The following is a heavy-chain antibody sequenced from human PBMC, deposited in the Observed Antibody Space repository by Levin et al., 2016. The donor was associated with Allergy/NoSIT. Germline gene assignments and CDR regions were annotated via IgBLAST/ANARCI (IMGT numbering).Heavy chain of an antibody. CDR3: ARAIYLYSSGAQHGMDV. D-gene: IGHD3-10*01. CDR2: INPNNDRT. J-gene: IGHJ6*02. Sequence: ASVKVSCKASGYSFTSYDINWVRQAPGQGLEWMGWINPNNDRTGYAQKFQGRVTVTRNTSISTIYMELSSLRSEDTAVYYCARAIYLYSSGAQHGMDVWGQGTTVTVSS. V-gene: IGHV1-8*01. CDR1: GYSFTSYD.